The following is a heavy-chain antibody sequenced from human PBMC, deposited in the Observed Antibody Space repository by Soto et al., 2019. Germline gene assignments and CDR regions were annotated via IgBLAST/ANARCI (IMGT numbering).Heavy chain of an antibody. D-gene: IGHD3-10*02. CDR1: GFTFSSYA. J-gene: IGHJ3*01. CDR3: AKSRCSWSYFNPSDAFDF. Sequence: EVQLLDSGGGLVQPGGSLRLSCAASGFTFSSYAMSWVRQATGKGLEWVSSISGSGGGTYYADSVKGRFTISRDNSKHTLSLQVTSLRAEDKAVYCCAKSRCSWSYFNPSDAFDFWGQGTMVTVSS. CDR2: ISGSGGGT. V-gene: IGHV3-23*01.